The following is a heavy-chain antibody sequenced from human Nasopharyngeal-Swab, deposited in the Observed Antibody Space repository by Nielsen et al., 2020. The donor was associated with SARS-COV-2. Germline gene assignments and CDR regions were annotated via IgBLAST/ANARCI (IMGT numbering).Heavy chain of an antibody. CDR2: ISGSNTYT. CDR1: GFTFSDYY. V-gene: IGHV3-11*06. Sequence: GESLKISCAASGFTFSDYYMSWIRQAPGKGLEWLSYISGSNTYTNYADSVKGRFTVSRDNAKNSLYLQMNSLRAEDTAVYYCATGDRASDYWGQGTLVTVSS. CDR3: ATGDRASDY. D-gene: IGHD1-1*01. J-gene: IGHJ4*02.